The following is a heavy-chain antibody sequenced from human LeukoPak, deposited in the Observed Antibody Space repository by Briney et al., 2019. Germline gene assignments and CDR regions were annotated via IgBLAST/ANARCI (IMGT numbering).Heavy chain of an antibody. CDR1: GGIFSTHA. CDR2: IIAISGTA. CDR3: ARGLQYQLLKALGYYYMDV. Sequence: ASVKVSCKASGGIFSTHAIAWVRQAPGQGPEWMGGIIAISGTANYAQKFQGRVTITTDESRSTAYMELSSLTSDDTAVYYCARGLQYQLLKALGYYYMDVWGEGTTITVSS. J-gene: IGHJ6*03. D-gene: IGHD2-2*01. V-gene: IGHV1-69*05.